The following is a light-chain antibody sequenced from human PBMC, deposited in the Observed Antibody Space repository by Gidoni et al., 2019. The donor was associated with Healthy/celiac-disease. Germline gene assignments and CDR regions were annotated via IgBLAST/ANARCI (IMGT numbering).Light chain of an antibody. CDR1: SSNLGSNT. V-gene: IGLV1-44*01. CDR3: AAWDDSLNGFWV. J-gene: IGLJ3*02. CDR2: SNN. Sequence: QSVLTQPPSASGTPGQRVTTSCSGSSSNLGSNTVNWYQQRPGTAPKLLIYSNNQRPSGVPDRFSGSKSGTSASLAISGLQSEDEADYYCAAWDDSLNGFWVFGGGTKLTVL.